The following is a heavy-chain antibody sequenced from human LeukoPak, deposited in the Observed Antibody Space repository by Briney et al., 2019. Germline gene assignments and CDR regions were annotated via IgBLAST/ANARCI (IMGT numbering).Heavy chain of an antibody. CDR3: AREGSGDSSGYYFYFDY. D-gene: IGHD3-22*01. CDR1: GYSFTSHY. J-gene: IGHJ4*02. Sequence: GASVKVSCKASGYSFTSHYMHRVRRAPGQGLEWMGLINPSGGSTSYAQKFQGRVTMTRDMSTSTVYMELSSLRSEDTAVYYCAREGSGDSSGYYFYFDYWGQGTLVTVSS. CDR2: INPSGGST. V-gene: IGHV1-46*01.